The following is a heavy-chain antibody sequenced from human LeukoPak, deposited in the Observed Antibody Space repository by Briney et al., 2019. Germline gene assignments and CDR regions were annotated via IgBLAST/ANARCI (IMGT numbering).Heavy chain of an antibody. D-gene: IGHD3-10*01. V-gene: IGHV3-21*01. Sequence: PGGSLRLSCAASGFTFSSYSMNWVRQAPGKGLEWVSSISSSSSYIYYADSVKGRFTISRDNAKNSLYLQMNSLRAEDTAVYYCARANGTRVPFDYWGQETLVTVSS. J-gene: IGHJ4*02. CDR1: GFTFSSYS. CDR3: ARANGTRVPFDY. CDR2: ISSSSSYI.